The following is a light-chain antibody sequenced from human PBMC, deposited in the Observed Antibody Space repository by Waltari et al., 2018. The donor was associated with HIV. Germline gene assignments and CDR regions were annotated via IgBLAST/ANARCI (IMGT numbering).Light chain of an antibody. CDR1: SLSRKY. CDR3: YSTDSTGTQRV. V-gene: IGLV3-10*01. Sequence: SYELTQPPSVSVSPGQTARITCSGASLSRKYVYWFQQRSGQAPVLLIYEDTKRPSEIPERFSGSTSGAMATLTINGAQVEDGGDYYCYSTDSTGTQRVFGGGTKVTVL. J-gene: IGLJ2*01. CDR2: EDT.